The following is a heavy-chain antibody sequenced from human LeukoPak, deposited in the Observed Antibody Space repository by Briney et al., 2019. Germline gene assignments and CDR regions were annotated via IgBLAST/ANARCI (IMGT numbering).Heavy chain of an antibody. CDR3: ARYVAAGGFDS. D-gene: IGHD2-15*01. J-gene: IGHJ4*02. CDR2: VYDSGST. Sequence: SETLSLTCTVSGASISSYFWSWIRQPPGKGLEWIGYVYDSGSTNYNPSLKSRATISVDTSKNHFSLKLSSVTAVDTAVYYCARYVAAGGFDSWGQGTLVTVSS. CDR1: GASISSYF. V-gene: IGHV4-59*01.